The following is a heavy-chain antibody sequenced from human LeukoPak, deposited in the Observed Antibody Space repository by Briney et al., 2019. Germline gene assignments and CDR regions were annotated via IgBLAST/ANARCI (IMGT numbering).Heavy chain of an antibody. CDR3: ARGHYDVLAASYKWTPDY. CDR1: GFTFDDYG. CDR2: INWNGGST. D-gene: IGHD3-9*01. Sequence: TGGSLRLSCAASGFTFDDYGMSWVRQAPGKGLEWVSGINWNGGSTGYADSVKGRFTTSRDNAKNSLSLQLNSLRVEDTAVYYCARGHYDVLAASYKWTPDYWGQGTLVTVSS. J-gene: IGHJ4*02. V-gene: IGHV3-20*04.